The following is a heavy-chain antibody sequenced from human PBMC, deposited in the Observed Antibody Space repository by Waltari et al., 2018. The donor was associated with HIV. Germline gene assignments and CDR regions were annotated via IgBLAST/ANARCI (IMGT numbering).Heavy chain of an antibody. Sequence: QLQLQESGPGLVKPSETLSLTCTVSGDSISSSSYYWGWIRQPPGKGLECIGSISYGGSTYYNPSLKSRVTISVDTSKNQFSLKLSSVTAADTAVYYCARRAVVVTAKGPFDPWGQGTLVTVSS. CDR3: ARRAVVVTAKGPFDP. V-gene: IGHV4-39*01. CDR1: GDSISSSSYY. CDR2: ISYGGST. J-gene: IGHJ5*02. D-gene: IGHD2-21*02.